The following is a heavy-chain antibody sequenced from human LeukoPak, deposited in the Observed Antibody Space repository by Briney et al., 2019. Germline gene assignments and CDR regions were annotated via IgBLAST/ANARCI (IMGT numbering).Heavy chain of an antibody. CDR2: IIPIFGTA. V-gene: IGHV1-69*06. Sequence: ASVKVSCKASGGTFSSYAISWVRQAPGQGLEWMGGIIPIFGTANYAQKFQGRVTITADKSTSTAYMELSSLRSEDTAVYYCARARIAAAGDDAFDIWGHGTMVTVSS. D-gene: IGHD6-13*01. CDR1: GGTFSSYA. CDR3: ARARIAAAGDDAFDI. J-gene: IGHJ3*02.